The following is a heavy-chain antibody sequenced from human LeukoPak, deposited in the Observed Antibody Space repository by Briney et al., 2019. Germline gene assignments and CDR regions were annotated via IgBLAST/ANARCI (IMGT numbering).Heavy chain of an antibody. Sequence: SETLSLTCAVYGGSFSGYYWSWIRQPPGKGLEWIGEINHSGSTNYNPSLKSRVTISVDTSKNQFSLKLSSVTAADTAVYYCARNYYDSDGVMVDDVFDIWGQGTVVTVSS. J-gene: IGHJ3*02. CDR2: INHSGST. D-gene: IGHD3-22*01. CDR1: GGSFSGYY. CDR3: ARNYYDSDGVMVDDVFDI. V-gene: IGHV4-34*01.